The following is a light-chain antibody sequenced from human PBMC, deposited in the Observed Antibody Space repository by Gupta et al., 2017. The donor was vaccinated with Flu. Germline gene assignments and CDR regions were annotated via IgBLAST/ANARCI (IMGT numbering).Light chain of an antibody. CDR2: AAS. J-gene: IGKJ3*01. Sequence: LTPLWPSSGSCRTSQCLPHSSGCNFLDWYQQKPGQAPQLLIYAASSRDTGVPDRFSGSGSGTDFTLKISKVQPEDVAVYYCKQALNTPLTFGPGTKVDIK. CDR3: KQALNTPLT. V-gene: IGKV2-28*01. CDR1: QCLPHSSGCNF.